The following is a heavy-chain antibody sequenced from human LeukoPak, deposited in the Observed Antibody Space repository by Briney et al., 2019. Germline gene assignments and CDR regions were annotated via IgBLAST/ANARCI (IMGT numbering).Heavy chain of an antibody. V-gene: IGHV4-38-2*02. CDR3: ASSLDRPFYYFDY. CDR1: GYSISSGYY. Sequence: SETLSLTCTVSGYSISSGYYWGWIRQPPGKGLEWIGSIYYSGSTYYNPSLKSRVTISVDTSKNQFSLKLSSVTAADTAVYYCASSLDRPFYYFDYWGQGTLVTVSS. J-gene: IGHJ4*02. CDR2: IYYSGST. D-gene: IGHD1-1*01.